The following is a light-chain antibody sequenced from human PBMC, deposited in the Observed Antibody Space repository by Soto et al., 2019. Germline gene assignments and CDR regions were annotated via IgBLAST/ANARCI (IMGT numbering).Light chain of an antibody. J-gene: IGKJ2*01. CDR2: GAS. V-gene: IGKV3-15*01. Sequence: EIVMTQSPATLSVSPGARVTLSCRASQSVNSNLAWYQQKAGQAPRLLICGASTRAAGIQARFSGSGSATAFSLPLDSRQSEDLAVYDCQQDNDWHPGGWYTFGQGPRREIK. CDR3: QQDNDWHPGGWYT. CDR1: QSVNSN.